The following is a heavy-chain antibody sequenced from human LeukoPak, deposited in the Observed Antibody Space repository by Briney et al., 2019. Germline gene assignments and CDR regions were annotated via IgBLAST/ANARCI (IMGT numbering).Heavy chain of an antibody. V-gene: IGHV3-30*18. CDR1: GFTFSSYG. CDR3: AKRPRGNYLDPFDY. D-gene: IGHD3-10*01. CDR2: ISYDGSNK. Sequence: GGSLILSCAASGFTFSSYGMHWVRQAPGKGLEWVAVISYDGSNKYYADSVKGRFTISRDNSKNTLYLQMNSLRAEDTAVYYCAKRPRGNYLDPFDYWGQGTLVTVSS. J-gene: IGHJ4*02.